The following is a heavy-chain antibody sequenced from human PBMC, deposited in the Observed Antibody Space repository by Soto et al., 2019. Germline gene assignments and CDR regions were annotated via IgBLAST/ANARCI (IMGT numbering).Heavy chain of an antibody. CDR1: GGAFGRYS. CDR2: VIPVFNTS. V-gene: IGHV1-69*01. J-gene: IGHJ4*02. CDR3: ARGDEMTAVTIFEY. Sequence: VQLEQSGPEVKRPGTSVKVSCKASGGAFGRYSVSWVRQAPGQGLEWIGGVIPVFNTSNYSLKFQGRVAISADESTSTVFMELLSLRSEDTALYYCARGDEMTAVTIFEYWGQGTLVTVSS. D-gene: IGHD4-17*01.